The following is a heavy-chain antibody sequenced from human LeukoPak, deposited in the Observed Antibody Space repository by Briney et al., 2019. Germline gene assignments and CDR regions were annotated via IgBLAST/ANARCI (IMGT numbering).Heavy chain of an antibody. CDR2: IWSDGSKT. J-gene: IGHJ4*02. D-gene: IGHD3-22*01. V-gene: IGHV3-33*01. CDR1: GFTFSNYG. Sequence: GGSLRLSCAASGFTFSNYGMHWVRQAPGKGLEWVAVIWSDGSKTYHADSVKGRFTISRDNSKNTLYLQMNSLRAEDTAVYYCARARGYDGSDYYYGFFDYWGQGTLVTVSS. CDR3: ARARGYDGSDYYYGFFDY.